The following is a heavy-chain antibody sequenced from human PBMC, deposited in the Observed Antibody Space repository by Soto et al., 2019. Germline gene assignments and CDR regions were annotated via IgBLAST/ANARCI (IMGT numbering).Heavy chain of an antibody. Sequence: EVQLLESGGGLVQPGGSLRLSCAASGFTFSSYGMTWVRQAPGKGLEWVSAISDSGGTTYYADSVRGRFTIARDNSKNTLYLQMNSLRAEDTAVYYSAQYCSGRTCGRWGQGTLVTVSS. CDR2: ISDSGGTT. J-gene: IGHJ4*02. CDR3: AQYCSGRTCGR. D-gene: IGHD2-15*01. CDR1: GFTFSSYG. V-gene: IGHV3-23*01.